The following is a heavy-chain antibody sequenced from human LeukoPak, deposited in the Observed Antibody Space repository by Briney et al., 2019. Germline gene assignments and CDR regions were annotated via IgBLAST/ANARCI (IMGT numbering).Heavy chain of an antibody. Sequence: SQTLSLTCAISGDSVSSNSAAWNWIRQSPSRGLEWLGRTYYRSKWYNDYAVSVKSRVTINPDTSKNQFSLQLNSVTPEDTAVYYCARAPLSGWNTRAGFDYWGQGTLVTVSS. CDR2: TYYRSKWYN. J-gene: IGHJ4*02. V-gene: IGHV6-1*01. D-gene: IGHD1/OR15-1a*01. CDR1: GDSVSSNSAA. CDR3: ARAPLSGWNTRAGFDY.